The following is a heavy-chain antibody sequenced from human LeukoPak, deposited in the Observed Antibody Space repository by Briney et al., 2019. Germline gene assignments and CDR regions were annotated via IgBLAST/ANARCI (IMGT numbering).Heavy chain of an antibody. J-gene: IGHJ4*02. CDR2: ISYDGSNK. D-gene: IGHD5-24*01. CDR1: GFTFSSYG. Sequence: GRSLRLSCAASGFTFSSYGMHWVRQAPGKGLEWVAVISYDGSNKYYADSVKGRFTTSRDNSKNTLYLQMNSLRAEDTAVYYCARIRDDYNPLDYWGQGTLVTVSS. V-gene: IGHV3-30*03. CDR3: ARIRDDYNPLDY.